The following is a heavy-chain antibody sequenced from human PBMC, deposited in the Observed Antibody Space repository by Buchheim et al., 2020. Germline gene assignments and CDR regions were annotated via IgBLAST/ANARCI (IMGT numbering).Heavy chain of an antibody. CDR1: GFTFSSYA. V-gene: IGHV3-23*01. CDR3: AREFPYGDDYYYYGMDV. J-gene: IGHJ6*02. Sequence: EVQLLESGGGLVQPGGSLRLSCAASGFTFSSYAMSWVRQAPGKGLEWVSAISGSGGSTYYADSVKGRFTISRDNSKNTLYLRMNSRRAEDTAVYYCAREFPYGDDYYYYGMDVWSQGTT. D-gene: IGHD4-17*01. CDR2: ISGSGGST.